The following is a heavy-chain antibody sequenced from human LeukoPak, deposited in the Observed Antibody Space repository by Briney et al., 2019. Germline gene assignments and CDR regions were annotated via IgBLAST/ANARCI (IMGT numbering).Heavy chain of an antibody. J-gene: IGHJ4*02. V-gene: IGHV3-21*01. Sequence: PVGALRVSCAASGFTFSSYSMNWVRQAPGKGLEWVSSISSSSSYIYYADSVKGRFTISRDNAKNSLYLQMNSLRAEDTAVYYCARARSGYTEDYFDYWAQGTLVTVSS. D-gene: IGHD5-12*01. CDR3: ARARSGYTEDYFDY. CDR1: GFTFSSYS. CDR2: ISSSSSYI.